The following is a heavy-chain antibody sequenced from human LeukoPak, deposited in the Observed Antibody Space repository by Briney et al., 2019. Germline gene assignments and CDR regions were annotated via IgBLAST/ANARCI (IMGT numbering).Heavy chain of an antibody. CDR2: IIPILSIP. Sequence: ASVKVSCKASGGTFSNDAISGVRQAPGQGLEWMGRIIPILSIPDYTQNFQGRVTITADRSTSTAYMELSSLKSDATAVYYCARSGGSSWYVGMFYWGQGTLVTVSS. CDR1: GGTFSNDA. J-gene: IGHJ4*02. D-gene: IGHD6-13*01. V-gene: IGHV1-69*04. CDR3: ARSGGSSWYVGMFY.